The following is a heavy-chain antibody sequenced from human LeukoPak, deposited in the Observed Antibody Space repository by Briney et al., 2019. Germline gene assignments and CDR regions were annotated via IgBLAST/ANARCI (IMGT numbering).Heavy chain of an antibody. D-gene: IGHD3-10*01. CDR1: GDSVSTDSAG. V-gene: IGHV6-1*01. Sequence: SQTLSLTCAISGDSVSTDSAGWNWIRQSPSRGLEWLGRTYYSSKWYKDYAPSVKSRITINPDTSKNQFSLQLNSVTPEDTAVYYCARSWSMVRGVRPFFDYWGQGTLVTVSS. CDR3: ARSWSMVRGVRPFFDY. CDR2: TYYSSKWYK. J-gene: IGHJ4*02.